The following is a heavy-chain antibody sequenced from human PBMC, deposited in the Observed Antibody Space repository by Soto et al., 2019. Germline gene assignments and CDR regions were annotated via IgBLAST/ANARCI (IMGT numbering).Heavy chain of an antibody. J-gene: IGHJ4*02. CDR2: IYLNDDK. CDR1: GFSLSTSGVG. Sequence: SGPTLVNPTQPLTLTCTFSGFSLSTSGVGVGWIRQPPGKALEWLALIYLNDDKRYSPSLKSRLTITKDTSKNQVVLTMTNMDPVDTATYYCARATYYYGSGSLIPDYWGQGTLVTVSS. D-gene: IGHD3-10*01. V-gene: IGHV2-5*01. CDR3: ARATYYYGSGSLIPDY.